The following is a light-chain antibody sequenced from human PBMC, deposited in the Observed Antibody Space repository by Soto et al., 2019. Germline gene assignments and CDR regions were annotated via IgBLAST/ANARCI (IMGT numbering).Light chain of an antibody. Sequence: QSVLTQPPSVSAAPGQKVTISCSGSSSNIGNNYVSWYQQLPGTAPKLLIYDNNKRPSGIPDRFSGSKSGTSATLGITGLQTGDEADYDCGTWDSSLSARGVFGGGTKVTVL. V-gene: IGLV1-51*01. CDR2: DNN. CDR1: SSNIGNNY. J-gene: IGLJ2*01. CDR3: GTWDSSLSARGV.